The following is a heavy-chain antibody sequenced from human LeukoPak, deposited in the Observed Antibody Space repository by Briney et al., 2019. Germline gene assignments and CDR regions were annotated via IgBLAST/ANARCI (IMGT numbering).Heavy chain of an antibody. CDR2: MNPNSGNT. CDR1: GYTFTSYD. J-gene: IGHJ4*02. CDR3: AKVPRELTGK. D-gene: IGHD7-27*01. V-gene: IGHV1-8*01. Sequence: GASVKVSCKASGYTFTSYDINWVRQATGQGLEWMGYMNPNSGNTVYAQKFQGRVTMTRNISISTAYMELSSLRSEDTAVYYCAKVPRELTGKWGQETLVTVSS.